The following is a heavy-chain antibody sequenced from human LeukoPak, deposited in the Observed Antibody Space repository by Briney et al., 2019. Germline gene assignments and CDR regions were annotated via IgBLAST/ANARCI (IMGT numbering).Heavy chain of an antibody. CDR1: GFTFSSYT. V-gene: IGHV3-21*01. Sequence: PGGSLRLSCTGSGFTFSSYTMNWVRQAPGKGLEWVSSISPSGASTFHAGSVKGRFTISRDNAKRSLYFQMNALGGDDTAVYYCVRDYLGESGAGGPWGQGTLVTVSS. CDR2: ISPSGAST. D-gene: IGHD3-10*01. CDR3: VRDYLGESGAGGP. J-gene: IGHJ5*02.